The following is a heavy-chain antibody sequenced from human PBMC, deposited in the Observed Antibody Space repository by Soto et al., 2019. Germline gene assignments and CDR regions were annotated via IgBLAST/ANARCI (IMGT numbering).Heavy chain of an antibody. CDR3: ARSGEVIGAAAGTGLDY. V-gene: IGHV1-69*02. J-gene: IGHJ4*02. CDR2: IIPILGIA. Sequence: QVQLVQSGADVKKPGSSVKVSCKASGGTFSSYTISWVRQAPGQGLEWMGRIIPILGIANYAQKFQGRVTITADKSTSTAYMELSSLRSEDTAVYYCARSGEVIGAAAGTGLDYWGQGTLVTVSS. CDR1: GGTFSSYT. D-gene: IGHD6-13*01.